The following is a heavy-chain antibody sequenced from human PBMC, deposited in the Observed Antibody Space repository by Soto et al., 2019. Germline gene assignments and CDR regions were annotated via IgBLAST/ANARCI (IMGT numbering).Heavy chain of an antibody. D-gene: IGHD3-3*01. J-gene: IGHJ4*02. CDR3: ARSQLLLEWFESQDY. CDR1: GYTFTGYY. Sequence: ASVKVSCKXSGYTFTGYYMHWVRQAPGQGLEWMGWINPNSGGTNYAQKFQGRVTMTRDTSISTAYMELSRLRSDDTAVYYCARSQLLLEWFESQDYWGQGTLVTVSS. V-gene: IGHV1-2*02. CDR2: INPNSGGT.